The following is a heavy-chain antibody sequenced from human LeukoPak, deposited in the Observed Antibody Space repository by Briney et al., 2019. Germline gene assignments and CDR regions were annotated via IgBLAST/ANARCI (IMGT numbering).Heavy chain of an antibody. CDR2: INTNTANP. D-gene: IGHD2-2*01. V-gene: IGHV7-4-1*02. Sequence: VASVNVSCKASGYTLTSDGMNWVRQAPGQGLEWMGWINTNTANPTYAQGFTGRFVFSLDTSVNTAYLQISSLKAEDTAVYYCARALPGCDRTNCYGLDYWGQGTLVTVSS. CDR1: GYTLTSDG. CDR3: ARALPGCDRTNCYGLDY. J-gene: IGHJ4*02.